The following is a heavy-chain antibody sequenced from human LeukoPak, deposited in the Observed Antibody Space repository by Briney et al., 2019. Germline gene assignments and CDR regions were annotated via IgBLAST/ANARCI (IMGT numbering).Heavy chain of an antibody. D-gene: IGHD4-23*01. CDR3: ARDAHGGNLDY. J-gene: IGHJ4*02. CDR2: ISGSGGST. V-gene: IGHV3-23*01. Sequence: GGSLRLSCAASGFTFSSYAMSWVRQAPGKGLEWVSAISGSGGSTYYADSVKGRFTISRDNAKNSLYLQMNSLRAEDTAVYYCARDAHGGNLDYWGQGTLVTVSS. CDR1: GFTFSSYA.